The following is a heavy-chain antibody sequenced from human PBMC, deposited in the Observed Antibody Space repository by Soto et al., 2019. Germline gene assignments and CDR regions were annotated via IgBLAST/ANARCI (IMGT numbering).Heavy chain of an antibody. CDR3: AKDLVYCTNGVCPSAY. CDR2: ISYDGSNK. J-gene: IGHJ4*02. V-gene: IGHV3-30*18. Sequence: QVQLVESGGGVVQPGRSLRLSCAASGFTFSSYGMHWVRQAPGKGLEWVAVISYDGSNKYYEDSVKGRFTISRDNSKNTLYLQMNSLRAEDTAVYYCAKDLVYCTNGVCPSAYWGQGTLVTVSS. CDR1: GFTFSSYG. D-gene: IGHD2-8*01.